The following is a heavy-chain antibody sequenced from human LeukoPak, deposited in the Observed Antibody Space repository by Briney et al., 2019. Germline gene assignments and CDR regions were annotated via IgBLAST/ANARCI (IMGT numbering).Heavy chain of an antibody. V-gene: IGHV4-39*01. CDR1: GGSISSSSYY. CDR3: VVFWSGASHN. D-gene: IGHD3-3*01. Sequence: SETLSLTCTVSGGSISSSSYYWGWIRQPPGKGLEWIGGIYYSGGTYYNPSLKSRVTISVDTSKNQFSLKLSSVTAADTAVYYCVVFWSGASHNWGQGTLVTVSS. J-gene: IGHJ4*02. CDR2: IYYSGGT.